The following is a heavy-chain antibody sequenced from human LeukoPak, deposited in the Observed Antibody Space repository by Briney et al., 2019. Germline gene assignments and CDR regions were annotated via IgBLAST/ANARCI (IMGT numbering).Heavy chain of an antibody. CDR3: AADENGDYGFDY. J-gene: IGHJ4*02. CDR1: GFTFTSSA. CDR2: IVVGSSNT. D-gene: IGHD4-17*01. V-gene: IGHV1-58*02. Sequence: GTSVKVSCKASGFTFTSSAMQWVRQARGQRLEWIGWIVVGSSNTNYAQMFQERVTITRDMSTRTAYMELSSLRSEDTAVYYCAADENGDYGFDYWGQGTLVTVSS.